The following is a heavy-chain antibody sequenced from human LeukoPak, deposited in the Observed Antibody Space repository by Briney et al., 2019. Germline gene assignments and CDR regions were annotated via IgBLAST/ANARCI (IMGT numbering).Heavy chain of an antibody. CDR1: GFTFSSYA. CDR2: ISGSGGST. V-gene: IGHV3-23*01. D-gene: IGHD5-18*01. CDR3: ARGRVDTAMVPFDY. J-gene: IGHJ4*02. Sequence: GGSLRLSCAASGFTFSSYAMSWVRQAPGKGLEWVSAISGSGGSTYYADSVKGRFTISRGNAKNSLYLQMNSLRAEDTAVYYCARGRVDTAMVPFDYWGQGTLVTVSS.